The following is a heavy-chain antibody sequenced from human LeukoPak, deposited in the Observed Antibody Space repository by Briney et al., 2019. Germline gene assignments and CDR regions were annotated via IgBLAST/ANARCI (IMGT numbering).Heavy chain of an antibody. D-gene: IGHD3-3*01. CDR3: ARGDFCSKSNCYLRPMDV. CDR1: GGSISTYY. J-gene: IGHJ6*03. CDR2: IYYSGST. Sequence: SETLSLTCTVSGGSISTYYWSWSRQPPGKGLEWIGYIYYSGSTTYNPSLKSRVTMSVDTAKNQFSLRVRSVTAADTAVYYCARGDFCSKSNCYLRPMDVWGKGTTVTVSS. V-gene: IGHV4-59*01.